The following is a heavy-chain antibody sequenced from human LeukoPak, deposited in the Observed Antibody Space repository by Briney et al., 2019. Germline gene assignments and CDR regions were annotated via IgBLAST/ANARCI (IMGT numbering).Heavy chain of an antibody. CDR1: GFTFSAFW. CDR3: ARLFGGVTTFDY. D-gene: IGHD4-17*01. CDR2: IKPDGSDS. J-gene: IGHJ4*02. Sequence: GGSLRLSCAASGFTFSAFWMSWVRQGPGKGLEWVASIKPDGSDSHHVASVMGRFTISRDNAKNLLYLQMTSLSAEDTAVYYCARLFGGVTTFDYWGQGALVTVSS. V-gene: IGHV3-7*01.